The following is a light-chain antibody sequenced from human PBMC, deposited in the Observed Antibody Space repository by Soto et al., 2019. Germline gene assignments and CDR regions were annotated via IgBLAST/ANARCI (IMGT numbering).Light chain of an antibody. CDR3: SSYTSSGTYV. CDR1: SSDVGYYNY. J-gene: IGLJ1*01. V-gene: IGLV2-14*03. Sequence: QSALTQPASVSGSPGQSITISCTGTSSDVGYYNYVSWYQQHPDKAPKLMIYDVSNRPSGVSNRFSGSKSGNTASLTISGLQSEDEADYYCSSYTSSGTYVFGTGTKLTVL. CDR2: DVS.